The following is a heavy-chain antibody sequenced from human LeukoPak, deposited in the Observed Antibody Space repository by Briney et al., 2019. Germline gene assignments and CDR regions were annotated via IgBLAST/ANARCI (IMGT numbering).Heavy chain of an antibody. Sequence: PGGSLRLSCSASGFTFSSYGMHWVRQAPGKGLEWVAVIWYDGSNKYYADSVKGRFTISRDNSKNTLYLQMNSLRAEDTAVYYCAKVKAGDGGNSDYFDYWGQGTLVTVSS. CDR3: AKVKAGDGGNSDYFDY. CDR1: GFTFSSYG. J-gene: IGHJ4*02. V-gene: IGHV3-33*06. D-gene: IGHD4-23*01. CDR2: IWYDGSNK.